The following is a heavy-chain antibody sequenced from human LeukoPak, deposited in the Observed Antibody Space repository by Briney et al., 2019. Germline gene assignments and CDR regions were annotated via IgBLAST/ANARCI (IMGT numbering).Heavy chain of an antibody. V-gene: IGHV3-23*01. J-gene: IGHJ4*02. D-gene: IGHD6-19*01. CDR2: ISSAGSA. CDR1: GFTFSSYA. CDR3: ATSKYSSGWYYFEY. Sequence: GGSLRLSCGASGFTFSSYAMTWVRQAPGKGLEWVSAISSAGSANYADSVKGQFTISRDNSKSTLDLQMNSLRAEDTAVYYCATSKYSSGWYYFEYWGQGTLVTVSS.